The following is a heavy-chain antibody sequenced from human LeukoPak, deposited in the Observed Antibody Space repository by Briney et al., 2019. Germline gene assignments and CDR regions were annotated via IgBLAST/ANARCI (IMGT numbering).Heavy chain of an antibody. CDR1: GFTFSSYA. D-gene: IGHD2-21*02. Sequence: GRSLRLSCAASGFTFSSYAMHWVRQAPGKGLEWVAVISYDGSNKYYADSVKGRFTISRDNSKNTLYLRMNSLRAEDTAVYYCAREGYCGGDCYIYFDYWGQGTLVTVSS. CDR3: AREGYCGGDCYIYFDY. J-gene: IGHJ4*02. V-gene: IGHV3-30*04. CDR2: ISYDGSNK.